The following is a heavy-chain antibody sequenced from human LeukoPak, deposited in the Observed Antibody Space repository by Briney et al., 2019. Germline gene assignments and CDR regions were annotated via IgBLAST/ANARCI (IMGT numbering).Heavy chain of an antibody. J-gene: IGHJ4*02. CDR2: INSDGSST. V-gene: IGHV3-74*01. D-gene: IGHD6-13*01. CDR3: ARTIAGRNFDY. Sequence: HSGGSLRLSCAASGFTFSSYWMHWVRQAPGKGLVWVSRINSDGSSTSYADSVKGRFTISRDNAKNTLYLQMNSLRAEDTAVYYCARTIAGRNFDYWGQGTLVTVSS. CDR1: GFTFSSYW.